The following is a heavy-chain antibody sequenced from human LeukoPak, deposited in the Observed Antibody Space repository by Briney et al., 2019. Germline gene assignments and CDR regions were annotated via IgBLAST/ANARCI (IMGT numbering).Heavy chain of an antibody. Sequence: KTSETLSLTCAVYGGSFSGYYWSWIRQPPGKGLEWIGEINHSGSTNYNPSLKSRVTISVDTSKNQFSLKLSSVTAADTAVYYCARVKRITIFGVVSWWEGEFDYWGQGTLVTVSS. CDR2: INHSGST. CDR3: ARVKRITIFGVVSWWEGEFDY. V-gene: IGHV4-34*01. D-gene: IGHD3-3*01. J-gene: IGHJ4*02. CDR1: GGSFSGYY.